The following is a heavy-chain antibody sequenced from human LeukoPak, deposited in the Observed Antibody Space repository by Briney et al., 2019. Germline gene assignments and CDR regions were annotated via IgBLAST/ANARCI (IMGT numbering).Heavy chain of an antibody. V-gene: IGHV2-70*04. Sequence: SGPALVKPTQTLTLTCTFSGFSLSTSGMRVSWIRQPPGKALEWLARIDWDDDKFYSTSLKTRLTISKDTSKNQLVLTMTNMDPVDTATYYCAREYYYDSSGYYHFDYWGQGTLVTVSS. CDR1: GFSLSTSGMR. CDR3: AREYYYDSSGYYHFDY. CDR2: IDWDDDK. D-gene: IGHD3-22*01. J-gene: IGHJ4*02.